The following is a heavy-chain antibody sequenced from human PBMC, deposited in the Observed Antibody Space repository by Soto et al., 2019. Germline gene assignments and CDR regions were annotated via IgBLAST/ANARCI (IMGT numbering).Heavy chain of an antibody. CDR1: GFTFSSYS. D-gene: IGHD3-3*01. V-gene: IGHV3-21*01. Sequence: GWSLRLSCAASGFTFSSYSMNWVRQAPGKGLEWVSSISSSSSYIYYADSVKGRFTISRDNAKNSLYLQMNSLRAEDTAVYYCARVAGYDFWSGYYDNYYMDVWGKGTTVTVSS. CDR3: ARVAGYDFWSGYYDNYYMDV. J-gene: IGHJ6*03. CDR2: ISSSSSYI.